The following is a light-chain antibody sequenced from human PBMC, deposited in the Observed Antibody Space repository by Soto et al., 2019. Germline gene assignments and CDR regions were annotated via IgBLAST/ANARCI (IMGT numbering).Light chain of an antibody. V-gene: IGKV1-8*01. CDR3: QQYYASPPT. J-gene: IGKJ1*01. Sequence: AIRMTQSPPSFSASTGDRVTITCRASQGISTYLAWYQQKPGKAPNLLIYAASILQNGVPSRFSGSGSGTDFNLTISSLHSEDFATYFCQQYYASPPTFGQGTNVATK. CDR2: AAS. CDR1: QGISTY.